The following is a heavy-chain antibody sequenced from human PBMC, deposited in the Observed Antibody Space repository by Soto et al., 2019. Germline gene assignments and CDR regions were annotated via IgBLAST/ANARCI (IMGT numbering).Heavy chain of an antibody. CDR1: GFTFSSYS. Sequence: EVQLVESGGGLVKPGGSLRLSCAASGFTFSSYSMNWVRQAPGKGLEWVSSISSSSSYIYYADSVKGRFTISRDNAKNSLYLQMNSLRAEDTAVYYCARDSSRIVGAPEWGQGPLVTVAS. J-gene: IGHJ4*02. CDR2: ISSSSSYI. D-gene: IGHD1-26*01. CDR3: ARDSSRIVGAPE. V-gene: IGHV3-21*01.